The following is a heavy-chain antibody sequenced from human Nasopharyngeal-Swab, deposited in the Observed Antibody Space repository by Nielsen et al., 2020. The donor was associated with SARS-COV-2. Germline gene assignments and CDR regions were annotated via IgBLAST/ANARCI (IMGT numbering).Heavy chain of an antibody. CDR3: ARGIAAAGTPGYGMDV. V-gene: IGHV1-46*01. CDR1: GYTFTSYY. D-gene: IGHD6-13*01. J-gene: IGHJ6*02. Sequence: ASVKVSCKASGYTFTSYYMHWVRQAPGQGLGWMGIINPSGGSTSYAQKFQGRVTMTRDTSTSTVYMELSSLRSEDTAVYYCARGIAAAGTPGYGMDVWGQGTTVTVSS. CDR2: INPSGGST.